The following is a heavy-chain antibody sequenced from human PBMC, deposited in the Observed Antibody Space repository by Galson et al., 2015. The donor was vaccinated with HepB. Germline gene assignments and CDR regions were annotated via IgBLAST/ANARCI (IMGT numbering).Heavy chain of an antibody. V-gene: IGHV3-30*01. CDR1: GFSFNYFP. D-gene: IGHD2-21*02. Sequence: SLRLSCAPSGFSFNYFPMHWVRQAPGKGLEWVAVISYTGSYTNYADFGKGRFTISRDNSNNALHLQMNSLRVEDTALYYCVRPRVVAACDCQNWFFVLWSRGTLVSVS. CDR2: ISYTGSYT. CDR3: VRPRVVAACDCQNWFFVL. J-gene: IGHJ2*01.